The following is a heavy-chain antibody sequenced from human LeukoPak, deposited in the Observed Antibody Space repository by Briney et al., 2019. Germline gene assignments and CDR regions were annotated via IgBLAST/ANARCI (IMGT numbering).Heavy chain of an antibody. CDR2: IYPGDSDT. D-gene: IGHD6-13*01. CDR1: GYIFTNYW. J-gene: IGHJ4*02. V-gene: IGHV5-51*01. Sequence: GASLQISCKCSGYIFTNYWTGWVRQLPGKGLEWMGIIYPGDSDTRYSPSFQGQVTISADKSISTAYLQWSSLKASDTAMYYCARHPYSSPGFDSWGQGTLVTVSS. CDR3: ARHPYSSPGFDS.